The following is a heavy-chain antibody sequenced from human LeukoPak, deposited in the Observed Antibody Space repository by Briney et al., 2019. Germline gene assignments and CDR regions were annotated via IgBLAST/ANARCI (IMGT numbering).Heavy chain of an antibody. CDR1: GGTFSSYA. D-gene: IGHD2-2*01. CDR3: ARRQGGYRSSTSCYLAFDI. Sequence: SVKVSCKASGGTFSSYAISWVRQAPGQGLEWMGGIIPIFGTANYAQKFQGRVTTTADESTSTAYMELSSLRSEDTAVYYCARRQGGYRSSTSCYLAFDIWGQGTMVTVSS. J-gene: IGHJ3*02. CDR2: IIPIFGTA. V-gene: IGHV1-69*01.